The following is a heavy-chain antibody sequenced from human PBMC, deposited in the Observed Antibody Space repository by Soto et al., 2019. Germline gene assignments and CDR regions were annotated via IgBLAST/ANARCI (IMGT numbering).Heavy chain of an antibody. J-gene: IGHJ5*02. CDR3: ARTSLYQLSTAWFDP. CDR1: GGSISSYY. V-gene: IGHV4-59*01. CDR2: IYYSGST. Sequence: PXGTLSLTCTVSGGSISSYYWSWIRQPPGKGLEWIGYIYYSGSTNYNPSLKSRVTISVDTSKNQFSLKLSSVTAADTAVYYCARTSLYQLSTAWFDPWGQGTLVTVSS. D-gene: IGHD2-2*01.